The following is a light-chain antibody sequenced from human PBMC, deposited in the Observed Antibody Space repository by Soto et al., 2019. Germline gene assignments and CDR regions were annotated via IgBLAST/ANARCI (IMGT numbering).Light chain of an antibody. CDR1: QSVSSN. Sequence: EIVMTQSPATLSVSPGERATLSCRASQSVSSNLAWYQQKPGQAPRLLIYGASTRVTGIPARFSGSGSGTEFTLTISSPLSEDVAAYYYQQYNNWHPYTFGQGTKVEIK. CDR2: GAS. V-gene: IGKV3-15*01. CDR3: QQYNNWHPYT. J-gene: IGKJ2*01.